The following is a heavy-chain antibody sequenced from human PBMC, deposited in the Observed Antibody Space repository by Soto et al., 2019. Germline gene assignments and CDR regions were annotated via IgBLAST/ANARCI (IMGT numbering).Heavy chain of an antibody. CDR2: IYYTRST. CDR3: ARGRHWLDY. D-gene: IGHD6-19*01. J-gene: IGHJ4*02. Sequence: SETLSLTCTVSGGSISDYYWSWIRQPPGKGLEWIGYIYYTRSTNYNPSLKSRVTISVDTTKNHFTLILSSVTAADTAVYYCARGRHWLDYWGPGVLVTVSS. V-gene: IGHV4-59*01. CDR1: GGSISDYY.